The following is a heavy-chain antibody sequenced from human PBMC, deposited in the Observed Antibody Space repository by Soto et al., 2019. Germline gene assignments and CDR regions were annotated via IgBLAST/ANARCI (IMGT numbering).Heavy chain of an antibody. V-gene: IGHV3-53*02. CDR3: ARDRPGDEGDGFDI. CDR2: LYSGGST. J-gene: IGHJ3*02. Sequence: EVQLVETGGGLIQPGGSLRLSCAASGLTVSSNYMNWVRQAPGKGLEWVSVLYSGGSTHYAGSVKGRFIISRDNSKNTLYLLMNSLRVEDTAVYYCARDRPGDEGDGFDIWGHGTMVTVSS. CDR1: GLTVSSNY. D-gene: IGHD3-10*01.